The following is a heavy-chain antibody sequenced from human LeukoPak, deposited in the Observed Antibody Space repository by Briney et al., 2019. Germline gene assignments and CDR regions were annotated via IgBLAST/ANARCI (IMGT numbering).Heavy chain of an antibody. J-gene: IGHJ4*02. Sequence: SETLSLTCTVSGGSISNYYWSWIRQPPGKGLEWIGYIYYSGSTYYNPSLKSRVTISVDTSKNQFSLKLSSVTAADTAVYYCARTHYGDYDYWGQGTLVTVSS. CDR3: ARTHYGDYDY. D-gene: IGHD4-17*01. CDR1: GGSISNYY. CDR2: IYYSGST. V-gene: IGHV4-59*08.